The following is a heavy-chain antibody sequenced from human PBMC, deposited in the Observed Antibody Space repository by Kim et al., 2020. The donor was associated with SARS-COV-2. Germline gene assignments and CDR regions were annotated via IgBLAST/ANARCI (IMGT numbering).Heavy chain of an antibody. V-gene: IGHV4-61*01. CDR1: GGSVSSGSYY. J-gene: IGHJ5*02. CDR3: ARGVTAAAHLFDP. Sequence: SETLSLTCTVSGGSVSSGSYYWSWIRQPPGKGLEWIGYIYYSGSTNYNPSLKSRVTISVDTSKNQFSLKLSSVTAADTAVYYCARGVTAAAHLFDPWGQGTLVTVSS. D-gene: IGHD6-13*01. CDR2: IYYSGST.